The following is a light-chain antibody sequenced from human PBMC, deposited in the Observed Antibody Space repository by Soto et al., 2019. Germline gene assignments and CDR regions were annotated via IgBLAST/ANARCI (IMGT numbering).Light chain of an antibody. V-gene: IGLV2-14*01. CDR1: SSDIGGNNY. CDR2: EVT. Sequence: QSALTQPASVSGSPGQSINISSTGTSSDIGGNNYVSWYQQHPGKAPKLMIYEVTNRPSGVSNRFSGSKSGNTASLTISGLQAEDEADYYCSSYTSSSTLSYVFGTGTKLTVL. CDR3: SSYTSSSTLSYV. J-gene: IGLJ1*01.